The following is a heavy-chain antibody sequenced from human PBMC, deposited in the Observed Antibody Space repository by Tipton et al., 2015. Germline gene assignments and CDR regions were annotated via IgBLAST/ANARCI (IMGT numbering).Heavy chain of an antibody. Sequence: LSLTCTVSGGSVSSGSYYWSWIRQPPGKGLEWIGYISFSDTTHYNPSLKSRITISLNTSKNQFSLKLSSVTASDTAVYYCARARGRHGGLFDSWGQGTLVTVSS. CDR3: ARARGRHGGLFDS. J-gene: IGHJ4*02. CDR2: ISFSDTT. D-gene: IGHD4-23*01. CDR1: GGSVSSGSYY. V-gene: IGHV4-61*01.